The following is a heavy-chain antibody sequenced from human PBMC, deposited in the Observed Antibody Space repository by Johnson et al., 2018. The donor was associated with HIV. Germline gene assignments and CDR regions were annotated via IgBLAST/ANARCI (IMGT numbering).Heavy chain of an antibody. J-gene: IGHJ3*02. CDR1: GFTFDDYG. D-gene: IGHD5-18*01. V-gene: IGHV3-20*04. Sequence: MQLVESGGGVVRPGGSLRLSCAASGFTFDDYGMSWVRQAPGKGLEWVSGINWNCGSPGYADSVKGRFTISRDNAKNSLYLQMNSLRVEDTAVYYCARAYTYGAFDIWGQGTMVTVSS. CDR3: ARAYTYGAFDI. CDR2: INWNCGSP.